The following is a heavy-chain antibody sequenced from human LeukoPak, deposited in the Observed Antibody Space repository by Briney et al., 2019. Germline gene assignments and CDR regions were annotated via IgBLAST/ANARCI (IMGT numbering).Heavy chain of an antibody. CDR3: TRTYNIRYFDT. J-gene: IGHJ4*02. V-gene: IGHV3-33*01. CDR1: GFIFSSYG. CDR2: IWSDASNT. Sequence: GGSLRLSCAASGFIFSSYGMHWVRQAPGKRLEWVAVIWSDASNTYYVDSVKGRFTISRDNSKNTLFLQMNSLRAEDTAVYYCTRTYNIRYFDTWGQGTLVTVSS. D-gene: IGHD3-9*01.